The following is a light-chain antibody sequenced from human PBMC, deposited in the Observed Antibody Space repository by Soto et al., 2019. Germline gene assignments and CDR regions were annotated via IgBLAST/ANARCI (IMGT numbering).Light chain of an antibody. V-gene: IGLV2-23*02. CDR2: EVS. J-gene: IGLJ1*01. Sequence: QSALTQPASGSGSPGQSITISCTGTSSDVGSYNLVSWYQQHPGKAPKLMIYEVSKRPSGVSNRFSGSKSGNTASLTISGLQAEDEADYYCCSYAGSSTDVFGTGTKLTVL. CDR1: SSDVGSYNL. CDR3: CSYAGSSTDV.